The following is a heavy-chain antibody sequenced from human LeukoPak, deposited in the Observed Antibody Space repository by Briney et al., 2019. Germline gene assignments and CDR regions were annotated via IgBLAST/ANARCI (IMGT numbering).Heavy chain of an antibody. CDR2: ITGSGGST. CDR3: AKDQIGWAPGYVSGPLDQ. CDR1: GFTFSSYA. Sequence: GGSLRLSCAASGFTFSSYALSWVRQAPGKGLEWVSGITGSGGSTFYADSVKGRFTISRDNSKNTVYLEMTSLRTEDTAVYYCAKDQIGWAPGYVSGPLDQWGQGTLVTVSS. D-gene: IGHD2-15*01. J-gene: IGHJ4*02. V-gene: IGHV3-23*01.